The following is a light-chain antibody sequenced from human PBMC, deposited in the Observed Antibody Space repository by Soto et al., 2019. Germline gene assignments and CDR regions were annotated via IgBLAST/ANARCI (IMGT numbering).Light chain of an antibody. CDR2: DST. Sequence: QSVLTQPPSVSAAPGQKVTISCSGSSSNIGYNYVAWYQQPPGTPPKLLIYDSTQRAAGIPDRFSGSKSGTSATLAITGLQTGDEADYYCGTWATSLSIPWVFGGGTKVTVL. V-gene: IGLV1-51*01. J-gene: IGLJ3*02. CDR1: SSNIGYNY. CDR3: GTWATSLSIPWV.